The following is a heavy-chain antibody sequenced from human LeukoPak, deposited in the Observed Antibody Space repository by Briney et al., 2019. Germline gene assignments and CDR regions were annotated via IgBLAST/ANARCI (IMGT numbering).Heavy chain of an antibody. CDR1: GGSISSYY. CDR2: IYYSGNT. J-gene: IGHJ4*02. V-gene: IGHV4-59*01. Sequence: SETLSLTCTVSGGSISSYYWSWMRQPPGKGLEWIGYIYYSGNTNYNPSLKSRVTISIDTSKNQFSLKLSSVTAADTAVYYCARGGYCSGGSCYSDSDYWGQGTLVTVSS. D-gene: IGHD2-15*01. CDR3: ARGGYCSGGSCYSDSDY.